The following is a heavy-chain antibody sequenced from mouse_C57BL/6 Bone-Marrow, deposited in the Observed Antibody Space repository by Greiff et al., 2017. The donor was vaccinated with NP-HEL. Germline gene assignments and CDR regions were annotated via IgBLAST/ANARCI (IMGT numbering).Heavy chain of an antibody. Sequence: VQLHQPGAELVKPGASVKLSCKASGYTFTSYWMHWVKQRPGQGLEWIGMIHPNSGSTNYNEKFKSKATLTVDKSSSTAYMQLSSLTSEDSAVYYCARITTVVAENFDYWGQGTTLTVSS. CDR3: ARITTVVAENFDY. CDR2: IHPNSGST. V-gene: IGHV1-64*01. D-gene: IGHD1-1*01. J-gene: IGHJ2*01. CDR1: GYTFTSYW.